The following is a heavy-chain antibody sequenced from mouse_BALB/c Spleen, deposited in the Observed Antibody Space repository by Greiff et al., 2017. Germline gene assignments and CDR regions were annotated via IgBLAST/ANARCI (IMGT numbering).Heavy chain of an antibody. V-gene: IGHV1-7*01. CDR2: INPSTGYT. D-gene: IGHD3-3*01. J-gene: IGHJ2*01. CDR1: GYTFTSYW. Sequence: VQLKQSGAELAKPGASVKMSCKASGYTFTSYWMHWVKQRPGQGLEWIGYINPSTGYTEYNQKFKDKATLTADKSSSTAYMQLSSLTSEDSAVYYCADEGLDYWGQGTTLTVSS. CDR3: ADEGLDY.